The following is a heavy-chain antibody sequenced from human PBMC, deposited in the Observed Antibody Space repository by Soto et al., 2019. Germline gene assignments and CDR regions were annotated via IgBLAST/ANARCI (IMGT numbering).Heavy chain of an antibody. CDR1: GFTFSSYA. CDR2: ISYDGSNK. D-gene: IGHD2-8*01. CDR3: ARGLTNGYYYYCMDV. J-gene: IGHJ6*02. Sequence: QVQLVESGGGVVQPGRSLRLSCAASGFTFSSYAMHWVRQAPGKGLEWVAVISYDGSNKYYADSVKGRFTISRDNSKNTLYLQMNSLRAEDTAVYYCARGLTNGYYYYCMDVWGQGTTVTVSS. V-gene: IGHV3-30-3*01.